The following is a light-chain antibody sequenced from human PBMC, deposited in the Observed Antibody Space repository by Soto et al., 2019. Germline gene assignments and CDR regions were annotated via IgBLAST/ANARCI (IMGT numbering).Light chain of an antibody. CDR2: AAS. CDR1: QSISSY. J-gene: IGKJ1*01. CDR3: QQSYSTLGT. V-gene: IGKV1-39*01. Sequence: IQMTQSPSSLSASVGDRVTITCRASQSISSYLNWYQQKPGKAPKLLIYAASSLQSGVPSRFSGSGSGTDFTLTISSMQPEDVSTYSCQQSYSTLGTVGQGTKVDIK.